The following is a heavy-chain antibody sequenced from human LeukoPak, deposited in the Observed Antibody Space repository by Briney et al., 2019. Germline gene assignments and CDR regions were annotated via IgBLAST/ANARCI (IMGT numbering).Heavy chain of an antibody. V-gene: IGHV4-61*02. D-gene: IGHD4-17*01. CDR2: IYTTGNT. Sequence: SETLSLTCTVSGDSINSGTSYWSWIRQPAGKGLDWIGRIYTTGNTNYNPSLWRRVTISVDTSKNQFSLKLSSVTAADTAVYYCARLDDYAFFDYWGQGTLVTVSS. CDR1: GDSINSGTSY. J-gene: IGHJ4*02. CDR3: ARLDDYAFFDY.